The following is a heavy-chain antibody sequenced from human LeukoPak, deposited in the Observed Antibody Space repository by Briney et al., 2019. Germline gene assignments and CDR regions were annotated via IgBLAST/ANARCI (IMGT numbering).Heavy chain of an antibody. CDR2: ISAYNGNT. J-gene: IGHJ5*02. CDR1: GYTFTSYG. V-gene: IGHV1-18*01. CDR3: ARAGDHDILTGYYTGSWFDP. D-gene: IGHD3-9*01. Sequence: ASVKVSCKASGYTFTSYGISWVRQAPGQGLEWMGWISAYNGNTNYAQKFQGRVTMTRDTSISTAYMELSRLRSDDTAVYYCARAGDHDILTGYYTGSWFDPWGQGTLVTVSS.